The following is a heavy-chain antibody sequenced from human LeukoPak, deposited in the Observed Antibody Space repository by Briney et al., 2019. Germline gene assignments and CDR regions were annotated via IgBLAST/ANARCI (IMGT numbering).Heavy chain of an antibody. V-gene: IGHV1-8*03. CDR1: GYTFTIYD. J-gene: IGHJ3*02. D-gene: IGHD3-10*01. Sequence: ASVRVSCKASGYTFTIYDINWVRQATGQGLEWMGWINTNSGNTGYAQKFQGRVTITRSVSISTAYMELNSLRSEDTAVYYCVRRSGSGRNPFHIWGQGTIVTVSS. CDR3: VRRSGSGRNPFHI. CDR2: INTNSGNT.